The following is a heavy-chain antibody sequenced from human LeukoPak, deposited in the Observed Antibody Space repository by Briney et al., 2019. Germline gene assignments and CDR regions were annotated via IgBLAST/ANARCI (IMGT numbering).Heavy chain of an antibody. CDR1: GFSFSSYA. CDR3: ARDIKGQYQDAFDI. CDR2: MSSSDDGR. J-gene: IGHJ3*02. Sequence: GGSLRLSCATSGFSFSSYAMSWVRQAPGKGLEWVSAMSSSDDGRYYAASVRGRFTISRDNSKNTLYLQMNSLRAEDTAVYYCARDIKGQYQDAFDIWGQGTMVTVSS. V-gene: IGHV3-23*01. D-gene: IGHD2-2*01.